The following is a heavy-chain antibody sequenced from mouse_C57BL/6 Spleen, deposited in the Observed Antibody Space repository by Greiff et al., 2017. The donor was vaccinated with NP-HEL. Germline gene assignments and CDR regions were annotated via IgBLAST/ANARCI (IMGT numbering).Heavy chain of an antibody. J-gene: IGHJ2*01. V-gene: IGHV1-82*01. CDR2: IYPGDGDT. Sequence: QVQLKESGPELVKPGASVKISCKASGYAFSSSWMNWVKQRPGKGLEWIGRIYPGDGDTNYNGKFKGKATLTADKSSSTAYMQLSSLTSEDSAVYFCAREGDGYYGYYFDYWGQGTTLTVSS. CDR3: AREGDGYYGYYFDY. D-gene: IGHD2-3*01. CDR1: GYAFSSSW.